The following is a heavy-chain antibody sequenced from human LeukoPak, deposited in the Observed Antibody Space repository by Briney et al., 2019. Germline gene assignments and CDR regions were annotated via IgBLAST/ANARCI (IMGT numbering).Heavy chain of an antibody. Sequence: GGSLRLSCATSGFTFRNHGMHWVRQAPGKGLEWVAVIWYEGSDKYYADSVKGRFTISRDNSKNTLYLQMNSLRADDTAVYYCARDRGSYYVDYWGQGTLVTVSS. V-gene: IGHV3-33*01. CDR3: ARDRGSYYVDY. CDR2: IWYEGSDK. J-gene: IGHJ4*02. CDR1: GFTFRNHG. D-gene: IGHD1-26*01.